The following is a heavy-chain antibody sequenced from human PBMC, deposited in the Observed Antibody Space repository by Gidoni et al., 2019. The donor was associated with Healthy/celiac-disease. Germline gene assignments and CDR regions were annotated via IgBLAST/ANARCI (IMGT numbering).Heavy chain of an antibody. CDR2: IIPIFGTA. D-gene: IGHD4-17*01. V-gene: IGHV1-69*01. J-gene: IGHJ4*02. CDR1: GATFSSYA. CDR3: ARGEYGDYVRRIFDY. Sequence: QVQLVQSGAEVTKPRSSVTVSCQASGATFSSYASSWVRQAPGQGLEWMGGIIPIFGTATYSQKCQGRVTITAVESTRTAYMELSSLRSEDTAVYYCARGEYGDYVRRIFDYWGQGTLVTVSS.